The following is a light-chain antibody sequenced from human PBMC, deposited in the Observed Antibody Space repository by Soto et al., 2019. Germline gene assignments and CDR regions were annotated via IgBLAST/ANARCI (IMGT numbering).Light chain of an antibody. J-gene: IGKJ1*01. V-gene: IGKV1-5*03. CDR1: QSISSW. CDR2: KAS. Sequence: DIQMTQSPSTLSASVGDRVTITCRGSQSISSWLAWYQQKPGKAPKLLIYKASTLKSGVPSRFSGSGSGTEFTLTISSLQPDDFATYYCQHYNSYSEAFGQGTKVDI. CDR3: QHYNSYSEA.